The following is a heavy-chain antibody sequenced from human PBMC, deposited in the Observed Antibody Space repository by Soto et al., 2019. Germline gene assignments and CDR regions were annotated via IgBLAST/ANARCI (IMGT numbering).Heavy chain of an antibody. CDR3: ASVVGATNYYYYYGMDV. CDR1: GFTFSSYA. J-gene: IGHJ6*02. Sequence: QSGGSLRLSCAASGFTFSSYAMSWVRQAPGKRLEWVSAISGSGGSTYYADSVKGRFTISRDNSKNTLYLQMNSLRAEDTAVYYCASVVGATNYYYYYGMDVWGQGTTVTVSS. D-gene: IGHD1-26*01. V-gene: IGHV3-23*01. CDR2: ISGSGGST.